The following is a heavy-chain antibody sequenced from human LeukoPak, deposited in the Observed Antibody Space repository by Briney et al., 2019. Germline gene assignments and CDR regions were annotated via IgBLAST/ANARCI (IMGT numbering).Heavy chain of an antibody. CDR2: IYYSGST. CDR3: ASPYDTGGYFDY. CDR1: GGSIISSSYY. V-gene: IGHV4-39*01. D-gene: IGHD3-22*01. Sequence: SETLSLTCTVSGGSIISSSYYWGWIRQPPGKGLEWIGTIYYSGSTYYNPSLKSRVTLSVDTSKNQLSLKPSSVTATDTAVYYCASPYDTGGYFDYWGQGTLVTVSS. J-gene: IGHJ4*02.